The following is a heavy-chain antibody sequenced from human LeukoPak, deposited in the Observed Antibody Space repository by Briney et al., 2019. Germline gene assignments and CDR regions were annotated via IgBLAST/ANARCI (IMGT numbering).Heavy chain of an antibody. CDR1: GGSISSYY. CDR3: ARDLPGYGHYYDSSGSFDY. CDR2: IYYSGST. D-gene: IGHD3-22*01. V-gene: IGHV4-59*01. J-gene: IGHJ4*02. Sequence: PSETLSLTCTVSGGSISSYYWSWIRQPPGKGLEWIGYIYYSGSTNYNPSLKSRVTISVDTSKNQFSLKLSSVTAADTAVYYCARDLPGYGHYYDSSGSFDYWGQGTLVTVSS.